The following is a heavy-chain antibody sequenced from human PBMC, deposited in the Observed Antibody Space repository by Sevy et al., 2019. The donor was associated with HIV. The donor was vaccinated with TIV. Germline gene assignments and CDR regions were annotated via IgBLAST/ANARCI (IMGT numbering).Heavy chain of an antibody. V-gene: IGHV1-24*01. Sequence: ASVKVSCKVSGYTLTELSMHWVRQAPGKGLEWMGGFDPEDGETIYAQKFQGRVTMTEDASTDTAYMGLSSLRSEDTAVYYCATGDDILTGGEYDYWGQGTLVTVSS. D-gene: IGHD3-9*01. CDR3: ATGDDILTGGEYDY. J-gene: IGHJ4*02. CDR1: GYTLTELS. CDR2: FDPEDGET.